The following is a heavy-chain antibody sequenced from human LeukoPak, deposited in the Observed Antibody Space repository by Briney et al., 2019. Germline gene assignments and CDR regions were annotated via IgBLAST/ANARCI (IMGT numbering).Heavy chain of an antibody. CDR2: IWYDGSDK. CDR3: ARGPRGTSGWYFDY. Sequence: GRSLRLSCAASGFRFGNYGMHWVRQAPGKGLEWVAIIWYDGSDKYYSDSVKGRFTIPRDNSKNTLYLQMNSLRAEDTAVYFCARGPRGTSGWYFDYWGQGTLVTVSS. V-gene: IGHV3-33*01. D-gene: IGHD6-19*01. CDR1: GFRFGNYG. J-gene: IGHJ4*02.